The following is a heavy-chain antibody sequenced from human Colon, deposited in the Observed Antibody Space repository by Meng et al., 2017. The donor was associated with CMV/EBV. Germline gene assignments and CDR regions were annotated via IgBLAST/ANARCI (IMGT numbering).Heavy chain of an antibody. CDR3: ARGGLAAGGGGNWFDP. J-gene: IGHJ5*02. CDR1: GGSISTSDYY. D-gene: IGHD6-13*01. Sequence: SETLSPTCTVSGGSISTSDYYWNWIRQPPGKGLEWIGTIHYRGSTSYNPSLKSRLTTSVDTSKNQFSLKLSSVTAGDTAVYYCARGGLAAGGGGNWFDPWGQGILVTVSS. CDR2: IHYRGST. V-gene: IGHV4-39*07.